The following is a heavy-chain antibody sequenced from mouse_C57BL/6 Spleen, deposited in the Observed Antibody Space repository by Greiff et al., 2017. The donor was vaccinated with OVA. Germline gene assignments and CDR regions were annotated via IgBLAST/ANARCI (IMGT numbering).Heavy chain of an antibody. D-gene: IGHD2-4*01. CDR1: GYTFTSYW. J-gene: IGHJ2*01. Sequence: VQLQQSGAELVKPGASVKMSCKASGYTFTSYWITWVKQRPGQGLEWIGDIYPGSGSTNYNEKFKSKATLTVDTSSSTAYMQLSSLTSEDSAVYYCERDYDYDVGYFDYWGQGTTLTVSS. V-gene: IGHV1-55*01. CDR2: IYPGSGST. CDR3: ERDYDYDVGYFDY.